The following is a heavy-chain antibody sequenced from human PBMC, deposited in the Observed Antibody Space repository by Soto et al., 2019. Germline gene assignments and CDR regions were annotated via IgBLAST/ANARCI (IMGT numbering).Heavy chain of an antibody. D-gene: IGHD3-9*01. CDR2: IYPGDSDT. CDR3: ARQKNVLRYFDWLGNYYFDY. CDR1: GYSFTSYW. Sequence: GESLKISCKGSGYSFTSYWIGWVRQMPGKGLEWMGIIYPGDSDTRYSPSFQGQVTISADKSISTAYLQWSSLKASDTAMYYCARQKNVLRYFDWLGNYYFDYWGQGTLVTVSS. V-gene: IGHV5-51*01. J-gene: IGHJ4*02.